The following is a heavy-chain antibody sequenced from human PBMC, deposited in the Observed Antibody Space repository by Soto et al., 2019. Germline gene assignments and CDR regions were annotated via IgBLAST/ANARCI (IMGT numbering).Heavy chain of an antibody. J-gene: IGHJ5*02. Sequence: QVQLVESGGGLVKPGGSLRLSCAASGFTFSDYYMSWIRQAPGKGLEWVSYISSSSSYTNYADSVKGRFTISRDNAKNSLYLQMNSLRAEDTAVYYCARNKGYSYGIAGWLDPWGQGTLVTVSS. CDR3: ARNKGYSYGIAGWLDP. CDR1: GFTFSDYY. V-gene: IGHV3-11*06. CDR2: ISSSSSYT. D-gene: IGHD5-18*01.